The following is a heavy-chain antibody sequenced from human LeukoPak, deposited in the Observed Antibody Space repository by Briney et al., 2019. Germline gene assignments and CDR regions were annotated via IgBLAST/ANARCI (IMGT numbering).Heavy chain of an antibody. D-gene: IGHD3-22*01. CDR3: ARGPSWYDSSGYYPY. V-gene: IGHV1-2*02. J-gene: IGHJ4*02. CDR2: INPNSGGT. CDR1: GYSLSNYY. Sequence: ASVKVSCKASGYSLSNYYMHWVRQAPGQGLEWMGWINPNSGGTNYAQKFQGRVTMTRDTSISTAYMELSRLRSDDTAVYYCARGPSWYDSSGYYPYWGQGTLVTVSS.